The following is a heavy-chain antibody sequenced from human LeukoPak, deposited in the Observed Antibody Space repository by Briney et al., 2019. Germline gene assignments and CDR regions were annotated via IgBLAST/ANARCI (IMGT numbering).Heavy chain of an antibody. CDR1: GYTFIGYY. J-gene: IGHJ4*02. V-gene: IGHV1-2*02. Sequence: ASVMVFCKASGYTFIGYYMHWVRQAPGQGLEWMGWINPNTGGANYAQKFQGRVTMTRDTSISTAYMELSRLRSDDTAVYYCARSPFLYDSSGYYYWSDFWGQGTLVTVSS. CDR2: INPNTGGA. CDR3: ARSPFLYDSSGYYYWSDF. D-gene: IGHD3-22*01.